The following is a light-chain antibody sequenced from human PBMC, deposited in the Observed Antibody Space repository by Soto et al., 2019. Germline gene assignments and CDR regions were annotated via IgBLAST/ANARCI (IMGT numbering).Light chain of an antibody. CDR2: GAS. Sequence: ENVLTQFPGTLPLSPGESATLSCRASQSISSSYLAWHQQKPGQAPRLLIYGASYRASGIADRFSGSGSGTDVTLTISRLEPDDFAVYYGQQYGSSLWTFGRGTKVEIK. V-gene: IGKV3-20*01. CDR1: QSISSSY. J-gene: IGKJ1*01. CDR3: QQYGSSLWT.